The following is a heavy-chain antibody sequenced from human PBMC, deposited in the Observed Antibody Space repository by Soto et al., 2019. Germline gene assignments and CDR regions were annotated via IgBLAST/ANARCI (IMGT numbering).Heavy chain of an antibody. CDR2: INHSGST. CDR1: GGSFSGYH. J-gene: IGHJ5*02. V-gene: IGHV4-34*01. Sequence: SETLSLTCAVYGGSFSGYHWSWIRQLPGKGLEWIGEINHSGSTNYNPSLKSRVTIAVDTSKNQFSLKLSSVTAADTAVYYCARGVTYCSGGSCYRSIDPWGQRTLVTVSS. D-gene: IGHD2-15*01. CDR3: ARGVTYCSGGSCYRSIDP.